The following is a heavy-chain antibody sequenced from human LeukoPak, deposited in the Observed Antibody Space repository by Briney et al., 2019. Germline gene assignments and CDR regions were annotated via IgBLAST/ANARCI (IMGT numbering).Heavy chain of an antibody. Sequence: SETLSLTCAVYGGSFSGYYWSWIRQPPGKGLEWIGEINHSGSTNYNPSLKSRVTISVETSKNQFSLKLSSVTGAATAAYYCARGGDTSGHYYFEYFQHSGQGTLVTVSS. J-gene: IGHJ1*01. CDR1: GGSFSGYY. CDR3: ARGGDTSGHYYFEYFQH. V-gene: IGHV4-34*01. CDR2: INHSGST. D-gene: IGHD3-22*01.